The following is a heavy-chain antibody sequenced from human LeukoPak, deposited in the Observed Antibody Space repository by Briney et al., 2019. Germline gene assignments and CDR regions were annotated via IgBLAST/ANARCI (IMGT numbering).Heavy chain of an antibody. CDR3: ARGIGDRFRLQHVIDY. CDR2: INPSGGST. J-gene: IGHJ4*02. Sequence: GASVKVSCKASGYTFTSYYMHWVRQAPGQGLEWMGIINPSGGSTSYAQKFQGRVTMPRDMSTSTVYMELSSLRSEDTAVYYCARGIGDRFRLQHVIDYWGQGTLVTVSS. CDR1: GYTFTSYY. V-gene: IGHV1-46*01. D-gene: IGHD2-21*02.